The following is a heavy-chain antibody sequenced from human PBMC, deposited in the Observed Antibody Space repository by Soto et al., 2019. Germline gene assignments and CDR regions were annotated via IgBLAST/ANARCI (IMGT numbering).Heavy chain of an antibody. CDR3: ARMEYYDILTGPGGMDV. V-gene: IGHV1-69*13. J-gene: IGHJ6*02. CDR1: GGTFSSYA. CDR2: IIPIFGTA. Sequence: SVKVSCKASGGTFSSYAISWVRQAPGQGLEWMGGIIPIFGTANYAQKFQGRVTITADESTSTAYMELSSLRSEDTAVYYCARMEYYDILTGPGGMDVWGQGTTVPVSS. D-gene: IGHD3-9*01.